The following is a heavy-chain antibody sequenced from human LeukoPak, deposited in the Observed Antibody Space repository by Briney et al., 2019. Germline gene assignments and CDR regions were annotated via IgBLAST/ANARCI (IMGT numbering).Heavy chain of an antibody. CDR3: AAGGTSGWDLNY. D-gene: IGHD6-19*01. CDR2: INPKGENI. J-gene: IGHJ4*02. V-gene: IGHV3-48*01. CDR1: GFTFSSHS. Sequence: GGSLRLSCAASGFTFSSHSINWVRQAPGKGLEGIAYINPKGENIHYADSVKGRFIISRDNAKNTLYLQMNSLGAEDTALYYCAAGGTSGWDLNYWGRGTWVTASS.